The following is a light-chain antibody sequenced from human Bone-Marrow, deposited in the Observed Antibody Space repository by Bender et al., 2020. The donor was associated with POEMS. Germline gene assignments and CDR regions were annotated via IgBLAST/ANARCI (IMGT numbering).Light chain of an antibody. CDR1: NIGTKS. Sequence: SFVLTQPPSVSVAPGKTVRITCGGNNIGTKSVHWYQQRPGQAPVLVMYHDSDRPSGIPERFSGSKSGNTATLTISRVEAGDEADYYCNSFAGYNNYVLFGGGTKLTVL. CDR3: NSFAGYNNYVL. J-gene: IGLJ3*02. V-gene: IGLV3-21*01. CDR2: HDS.